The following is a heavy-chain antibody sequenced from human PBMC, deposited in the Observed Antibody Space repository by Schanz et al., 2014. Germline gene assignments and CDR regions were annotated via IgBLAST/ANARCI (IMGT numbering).Heavy chain of an antibody. CDR2: IIPILGIA. D-gene: IGHD2-15*01. J-gene: IGHJ6*02. CDR3: PRLVGPSFYYGMDV. CDR1: GGTFSSYS. Sequence: QLQLVQSGAEVKKPGSSVKVSCKLSGGTFSSYSISWVRQAPGQGLEWMGRIIPILGIANYAQKFQGRVTNTADKSTSTADMDLSSLRPEDTAVYYCPRLVGPSFYYGMDVWGQGTTVTVS. V-gene: IGHV1-69*02.